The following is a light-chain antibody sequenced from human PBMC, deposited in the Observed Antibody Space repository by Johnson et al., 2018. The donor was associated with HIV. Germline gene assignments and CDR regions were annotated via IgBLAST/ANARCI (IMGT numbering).Light chain of an antibody. CDR1: SSNIGNNY. Sequence: QSVLTQAPSVSAAPGQKVTISCSGSSSNIGNNYVSWYQQLPGTAPKLLIYDNNKRPSGIPDRFSGSKSGTSATLGITGLQTGDEADYYCGTLDSSLSASVFGTGTKVTVL. CDR3: GTLDSSLSASV. J-gene: IGLJ1*01. CDR2: DNN. V-gene: IGLV1-51*01.